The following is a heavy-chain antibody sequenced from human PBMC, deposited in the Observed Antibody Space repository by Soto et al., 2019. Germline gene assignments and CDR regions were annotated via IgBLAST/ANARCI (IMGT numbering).Heavy chain of an antibody. Sequence: GSLRLSCAPSGFIFSNYAMSWVRQARGKGLEWVSAISGSGADTYYTESVKGRFTISRDNFKNTLYLQMNSLRAEDTAVYYCAKDNGRGGGSVFDYWGQGTLVTVSS. CDR2: ISGSGADT. J-gene: IGHJ4*02. CDR1: GFIFSNYA. CDR3: AKDNGRGGGSVFDY. D-gene: IGHD2-15*01. V-gene: IGHV3-23*01.